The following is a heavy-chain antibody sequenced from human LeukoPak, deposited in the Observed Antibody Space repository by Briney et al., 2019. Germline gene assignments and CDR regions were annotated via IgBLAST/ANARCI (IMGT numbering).Heavy chain of an antibody. Sequence: ASVKVSCKASGYTFTSYAMNWVRQAPGQGLEWMGWINTNTGNPTYAQGFTGRFGFSLDASVSTPYLHISSHTAEDTPVYDCARANGAGDCSGGSCYNYWGQGTLVTVSS. CDR2: INTNTGNP. J-gene: IGHJ4*02. D-gene: IGHD2-15*01. CDR1: GYTFTSYA. V-gene: IGHV7-4-1*02. CDR3: ARANGAGDCSGGSCYNY.